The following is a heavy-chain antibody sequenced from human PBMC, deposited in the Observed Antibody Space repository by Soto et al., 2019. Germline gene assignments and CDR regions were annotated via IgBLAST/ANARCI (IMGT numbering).Heavy chain of an antibody. Sequence: GESLKISCKGSGYSFTSYWIGWVRQMPGKGLEWMGIIYPGDSDTRYSPSFQGQATISADRSISTAYLQWSSLKASDTAMCYCARQRVIQPRPGYYYYGMDVWGQGTTVTVSS. J-gene: IGHJ6*02. V-gene: IGHV5-51*01. CDR3: ARQRVIQPRPGYYYYGMDV. CDR2: IYPGDSDT. CDR1: GYSFTSYW. D-gene: IGHD5-18*01.